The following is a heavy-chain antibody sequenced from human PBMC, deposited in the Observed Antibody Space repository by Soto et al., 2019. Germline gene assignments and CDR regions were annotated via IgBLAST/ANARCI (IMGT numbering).Heavy chain of an antibody. V-gene: IGHV4-39*01. CDR3: ARHRGEAVAGTSDY. J-gene: IGHJ4*02. CDR2: IYYSGST. D-gene: IGHD6-19*01. CDR1: GGSISSSSYY. Sequence: SETLSLTCTVSGGSISSSSYYWGWIRQPPGKGLEWIGSIYYSGSTYYNPSLKSRVTISVDTSKNQFSLKLSSVTAADTAMYYCARHRGEAVAGTSDYWGRGTLVTVSS.